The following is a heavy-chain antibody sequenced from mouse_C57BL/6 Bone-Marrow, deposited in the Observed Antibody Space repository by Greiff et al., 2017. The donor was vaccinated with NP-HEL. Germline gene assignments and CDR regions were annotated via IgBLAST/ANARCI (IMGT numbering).Heavy chain of an antibody. J-gene: IGHJ3*01. V-gene: IGHV1-72*01. CDR3: ARLRYDGGAWFAY. D-gene: IGHD2-12*01. Sequence: QVQLQQPGAELVKPGASVKLSCKASGYTFTSYWMHWVKQRPGRGLEWIGRIDPNSGGTKYNEKFKSKATLTVDKPSSTAYMQLSSLTSEDSAVYYGARLRYDGGAWFAYWGQGTLVTVSA. CDR1: GYTFTSYW. CDR2: IDPNSGGT.